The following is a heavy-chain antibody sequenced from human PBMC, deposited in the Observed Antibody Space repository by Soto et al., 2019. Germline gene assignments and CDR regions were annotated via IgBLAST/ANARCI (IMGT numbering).Heavy chain of an antibody. D-gene: IGHD5-12*01. J-gene: IGHJ3*02. V-gene: IGHV1-3*01. CDR3: ARVQYSGYDFKLAFEI. CDR2: IHAGNGYT. Sequence: QVQLVQSGAQVKKPGASVKVSCKASGYTFDNYALHWVRQAPGRRLEWMGWIHAGNGYTKYSQRFQVRVTITRDTSASTVHMDLSSLRSEDTAVYYCARVQYSGYDFKLAFEIWGQGTMVTVSS. CDR1: GYTFDNYA.